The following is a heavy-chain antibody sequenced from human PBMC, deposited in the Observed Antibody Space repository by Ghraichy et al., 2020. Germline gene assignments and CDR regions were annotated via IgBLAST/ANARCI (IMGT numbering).Heavy chain of an antibody. CDR3: ARGRLRNWFDP. Sequence: SQTLSLTCTVSGGSISSYYWSWIRQPPGKGLEWIGYIYYSGNTNYNPSLKSRVTISVDTSKNQFSLKLSSVTAADTAVYYCARGRLRNWFDPWGQGTLVTVSS. CDR1: GGSISSYY. V-gene: IGHV4-59*01. CDR2: IYYSGNT. D-gene: IGHD4-17*01. J-gene: IGHJ5*02.